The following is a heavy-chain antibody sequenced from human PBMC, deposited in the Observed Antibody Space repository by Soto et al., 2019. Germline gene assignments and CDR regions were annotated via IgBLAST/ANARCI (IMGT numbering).Heavy chain of an antibody. CDR2: ISYDGNTK. CDR1: GFIFSGYP. Sequence: QVQLVESGGGVVQPGRSLRPSGAPPGFIFSGYPMHGSRQAPGKGLEWVAVISYDGNTKYYADSVKGRFTVSRDNSKNTLYVQMNNLSAEDTAMYYCAKETSAYEIDYWGQGTLVTVSS. CDR3: AKETSAYEIDY. V-gene: IGHV3-30-3*01. J-gene: IGHJ4*02. D-gene: IGHD5-12*01.